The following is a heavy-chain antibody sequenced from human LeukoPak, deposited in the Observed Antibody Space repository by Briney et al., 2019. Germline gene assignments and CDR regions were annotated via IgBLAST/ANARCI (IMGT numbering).Heavy chain of an antibody. D-gene: IGHD4-17*01. CDR2: IKQDEGEK. J-gene: IGHJ3*02. CDR3: ARPQVNDYGDCGI. Sequence: GGSLRLSCAASGFTFSSYAMSWVRQAPGKGLEWVANIKQDEGEKYYVDSVEGRFTISRDNAKNALLLQMNSLRAEDTAVYYCARPQVNDYGDCGIWGQGTMVAVSS. V-gene: IGHV3-7*01. CDR1: GFTFSSYA.